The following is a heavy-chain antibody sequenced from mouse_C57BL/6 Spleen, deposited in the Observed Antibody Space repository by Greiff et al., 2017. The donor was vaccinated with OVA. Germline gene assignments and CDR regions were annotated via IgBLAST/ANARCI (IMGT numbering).Heavy chain of an antibody. Sequence: VQLQQSGPELVKPGASVKISCKASGYSFTGYYMNWVKQSPEKSLEWIGEINPSTGGTTYNQKFKAKATLTVDKSSSTAYMQLKSLTSEDSAVYYCARGGVYGNYRYFDVWGTGTTVTVSS. CDR3: ARGGVYGNYRYFDV. CDR1: GYSFTGYY. V-gene: IGHV1-42*01. J-gene: IGHJ1*03. CDR2: INPSTGGT. D-gene: IGHD2-1*01.